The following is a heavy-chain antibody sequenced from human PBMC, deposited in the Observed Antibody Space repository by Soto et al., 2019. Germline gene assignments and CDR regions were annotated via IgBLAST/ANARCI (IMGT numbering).Heavy chain of an antibody. Sequence: QVQLVQYGAEVKKPGASVKVSCKASRYTFTSYDINWVRQANGQGLEWMGWMNPNSGNTGYAQKFQGRVTMTRNTSISTAYMELSNLRSEDTAVYYCAREKSSWYDYWGQGTLVTVSS. CDR2: MNPNSGNT. CDR1: RYTFTSYD. CDR3: AREKSSWYDY. J-gene: IGHJ4*02. D-gene: IGHD6-13*01. V-gene: IGHV1-8*01.